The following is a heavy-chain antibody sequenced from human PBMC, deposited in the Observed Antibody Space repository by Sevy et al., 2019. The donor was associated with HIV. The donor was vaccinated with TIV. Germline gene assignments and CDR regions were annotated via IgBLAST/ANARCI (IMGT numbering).Heavy chain of an antibody. V-gene: IGHV3-21*01. CDR1: GFTFSSYS. D-gene: IGHD3-22*01. Sequence: GGSLRLSCAASGFTFSSYSMNWVRQAPGKGLEWVSSISSSSSYIYYADSVKGRFTISRDNAKNSLYLQMNSLRAEDTAVYYCARVQGYYDSSGYYRVSYYGMDVRGQGTTVTVSS. CDR3: ARVQGYYDSSGYYRVSYYGMDV. CDR2: ISSSSSYI. J-gene: IGHJ6*02.